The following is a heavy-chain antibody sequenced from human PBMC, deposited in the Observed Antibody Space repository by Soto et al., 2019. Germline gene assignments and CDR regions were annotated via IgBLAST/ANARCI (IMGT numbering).Heavy chain of an antibody. D-gene: IGHD2-15*01. V-gene: IGHV3-30*03. CDR3: AGGQYYFDY. CDR1: GFPFSSYG. J-gene: IGHJ4*02. CDR2: ISYDVSKK. Sequence: QVQLVESGGGVVQPGRSLRLSCAASGFPFSSYGMHWVRQAPGKGLDWVALISYDVSKKYYADSVKGRFTISRDNSKQTLYLQMSSLRAEDTAVYYCAGGQYYFDYCGQGTLVSVSS.